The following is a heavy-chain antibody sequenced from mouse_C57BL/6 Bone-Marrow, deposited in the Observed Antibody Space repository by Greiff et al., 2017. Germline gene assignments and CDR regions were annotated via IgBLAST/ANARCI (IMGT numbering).Heavy chain of an antibody. D-gene: IGHD2-12*01. Sequence: QVQLKESGAELARPGASVKLSCKASGYTFTSYGMSWVKQSTGQGLEWIGGIYPRSGNTYYNEKFKGKATMTADKSSSTAYMELRSLTSEDSAVYFCARRGVTTVEFAYWGQGTLVTVSA. CDR3: ARRGVTTVEFAY. V-gene: IGHV1-81*01. J-gene: IGHJ3*01. CDR2: IYPRSGNT. CDR1: GYTFTSYG.